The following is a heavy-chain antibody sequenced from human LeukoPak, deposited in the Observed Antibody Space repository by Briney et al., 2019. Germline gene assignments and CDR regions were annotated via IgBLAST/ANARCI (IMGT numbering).Heavy chain of an antibody. Sequence: SETLSLTCTVSGGSISSYYWSWIRQPAGKGLEWIGRIYISGSTNYNPSLKSRVTMPVDTSKNHFSLNLSSVTAADTAVYYCAREQDYDSSGYYYVLTFDIWGQGTMVTVSS. CDR3: AREQDYDSSGYYYVLTFDI. J-gene: IGHJ3*02. V-gene: IGHV4-4*07. CDR2: IYISGST. D-gene: IGHD3-22*01. CDR1: GGSISSYY.